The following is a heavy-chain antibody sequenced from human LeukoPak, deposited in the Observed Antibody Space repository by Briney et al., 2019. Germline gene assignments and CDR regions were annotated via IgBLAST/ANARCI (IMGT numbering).Heavy chain of an antibody. CDR2: IDYCGST. CDR3: ARAYCSSTSCYTDYYYMDV. J-gene: IGHJ6*03. Sequence: SQTLSLTCTVSGGSISSGDYYWSGIRQPPGKGVEWSGYIDYCGSTYYNPSLKSRVTISVDTSKNQFSLKLSSVTAADTAVYYCARAYCSSTSCYTDYYYMDVWGKGTTVTVSS. V-gene: IGHV4-30-4*08. CDR1: GGSISSGDYY. D-gene: IGHD2-2*02.